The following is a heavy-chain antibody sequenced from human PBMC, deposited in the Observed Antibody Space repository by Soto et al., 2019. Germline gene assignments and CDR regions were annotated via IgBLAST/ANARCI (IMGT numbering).Heavy chain of an antibody. Sequence: SETLSLTCEVSGGSLTGYYWTWDRQTPGKGLEWIGEINDSGTTYYNPSFKSRLTISINTAKRQISLRLTSVTAADTGVYYCQGGDFWGQGTRVTVSS. D-gene: IGHD3-16*01. CDR3: QGGDF. CDR2: INDSGTT. J-gene: IGHJ4*02. CDR1: GGSLTGYY. V-gene: IGHV4-34*01.